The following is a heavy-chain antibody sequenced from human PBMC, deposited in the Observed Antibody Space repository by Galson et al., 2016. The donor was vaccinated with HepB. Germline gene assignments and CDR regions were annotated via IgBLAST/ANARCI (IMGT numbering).Heavy chain of an antibody. CDR3: ARGWENYYYDLDV. J-gene: IGHJ6*02. Sequence: SLRLSCAGSGFTFSQSSLHWVRQAPGKGLEWVSSVSSSLSYITYADSVKGRFTISRDNAKKSLFLQMNSLRAEDTAVYYCARGWENYYYDLDVWGQGTPVTVSS. CDR2: VSSSLSYI. CDR1: GFTFSQSS. V-gene: IGHV3-21*01. D-gene: IGHD1-26*01.